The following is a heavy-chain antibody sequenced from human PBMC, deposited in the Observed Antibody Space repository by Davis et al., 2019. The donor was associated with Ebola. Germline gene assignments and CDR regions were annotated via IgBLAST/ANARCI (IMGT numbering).Heavy chain of an antibody. CDR2: ISGSGGST. CDR3: ARPIEWYSTPYYGMDV. J-gene: IGHJ6*02. V-gene: IGHV3-23*01. CDR1: GFTFSSYA. Sequence: GESLKISCAASGFTFSSYAMSWVRQAPGKGLEWVSAISGSGGSTYYADSVKGRFTISRDNSKNTLYLQMNSLRAEDTAVYYCARPIEWYSTPYYGMDVWGQGTTVTVSS. D-gene: IGHD6-13*01.